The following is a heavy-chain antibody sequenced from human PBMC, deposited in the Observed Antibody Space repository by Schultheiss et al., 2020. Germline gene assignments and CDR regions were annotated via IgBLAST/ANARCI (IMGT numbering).Heavy chain of an antibody. Sequence: GGSLRLSCAASGFTLRDYYMSWIRQAPGKGLEWVSYISGSSSYSNYADSVKGRFTISRDNAKNSLYLQMDSLGAEDTAVYYCARSRLGGSGEKDYWGQGT. V-gene: IGHV3-11*03. D-gene: IGHD3-10*01. J-gene: IGHJ4*02. CDR1: GFTLRDYY. CDR2: ISGSSSYS. CDR3: ARSRLGGSGEKDY.